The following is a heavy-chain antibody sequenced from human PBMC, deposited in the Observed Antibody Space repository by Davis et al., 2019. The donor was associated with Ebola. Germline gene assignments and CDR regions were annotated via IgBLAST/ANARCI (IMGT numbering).Heavy chain of an antibody. CDR2: IYHSEST. CDR1: GGSISSSNW. D-gene: IGHD3-3*01. CDR3: ARGDLGYYDFWSGYYISWFDP. V-gene: IGHV4-4*02. J-gene: IGHJ5*02. Sequence: PSETLSLTCALSGGSISSSNWWSCVRQPPGKGLEWIGEIYHSESTNYNPSLKSRVTISVDKSKNPFSLKLSSVTAADTAVYYCARGDLGYYDFWSGYYISWFDPWGQGTLVTVSS.